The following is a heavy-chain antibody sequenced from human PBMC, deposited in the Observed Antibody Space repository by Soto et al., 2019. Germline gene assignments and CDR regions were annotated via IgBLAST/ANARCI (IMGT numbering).Heavy chain of an antibody. V-gene: IGHV3-30-3*01. CDR2: ISYDGSNK. Sequence: QVPLVESGGGVVQPGRSLRLSCAASGFTFSSYAMHWVRQAPGKGLEWVAVISYDGSNKYYADSVKGRFTISRDNSKNTLYLQMNSLRAEDTAVYYCAREKISVPLNFDYWGQGTLVTVSS. CDR3: AREKISVPLNFDY. J-gene: IGHJ4*02. CDR1: GFTFSSYA. D-gene: IGHD1-1*01.